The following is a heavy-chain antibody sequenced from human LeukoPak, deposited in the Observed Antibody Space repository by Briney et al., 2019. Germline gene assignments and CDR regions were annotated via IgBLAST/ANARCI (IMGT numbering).Heavy chain of an antibody. CDR1: GFTFSNYA. CDR2: LNGGRT. D-gene: IGHD2-21*01. CDR3: VKEVPTYGYFDY. J-gene: IGHJ4*02. Sequence: GGSLRLSCVASGFTFSNYAMSWVRQAPGRGLEWIAALNGGRTFFQDSVRGRCTISRDNSKSTLHLQLNSLTGDDTAVYYCVKEVPTYGYFDYWGRGTLVTVSS. V-gene: IGHV3-23*01.